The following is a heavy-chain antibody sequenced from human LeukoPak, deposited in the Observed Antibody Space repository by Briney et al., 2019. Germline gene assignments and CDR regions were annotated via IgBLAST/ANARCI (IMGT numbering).Heavy chain of an antibody. CDR1: GFTFSSYS. V-gene: IGHV3-21*01. J-gene: IGHJ6*04. CDR3: SGYYGMDV. Sequence: SGGSLRLSCAASGFTFSSYSMNWVRQAPGKGLEWVSSISSSSNYIYYADSVKGRFTISRDNAKNSLYLQMDSLRAEDTVVYYCSGYYGMDVWGKGTTVTVSS. CDR2: ISSSSNYI.